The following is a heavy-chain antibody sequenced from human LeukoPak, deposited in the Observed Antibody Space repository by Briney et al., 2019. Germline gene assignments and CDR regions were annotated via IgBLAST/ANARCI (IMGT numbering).Heavy chain of an antibody. V-gene: IGHV3-23*01. Sequence: GGSLRLSCAASGFTFSSYAMSWVRQAAEKGLEWVSGISGSGGSTYCADSVKGRFTVSRDNSKNTLYLQMNSLRAEDTAVYYCAKTPAVVVVGAASHFDYWGQGTLVTVSS. CDR3: AKTPAVVVVGAASHFDY. J-gene: IGHJ4*02. D-gene: IGHD2-15*01. CDR2: ISGSGGST. CDR1: GFTFSSYA.